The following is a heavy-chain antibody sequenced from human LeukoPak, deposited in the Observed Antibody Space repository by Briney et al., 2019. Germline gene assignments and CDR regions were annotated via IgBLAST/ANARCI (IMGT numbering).Heavy chain of an antibody. D-gene: IGHD6-19*01. V-gene: IGHV4-59*12. Sequence: SETLSLTCTVSGGSISSYYWSWIRQPPGKGLEWIGYIYYSGSTNYNPSLKSRVTISVDTSKNQFSLKLSSVTAADTAVYYCARETAVAGNTEDYWGQGTLVTVSS. CDR2: IYYSGST. CDR1: GGSISSYY. CDR3: ARETAVAGNTEDY. J-gene: IGHJ4*02.